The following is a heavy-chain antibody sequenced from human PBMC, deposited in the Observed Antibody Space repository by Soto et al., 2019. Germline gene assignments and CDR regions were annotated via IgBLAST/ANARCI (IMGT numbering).Heavy chain of an antibody. V-gene: IGHV3-43*02. D-gene: IGHD3-22*01. J-gene: IGHJ4*02. CDR1: GFTFDDYA. CDR2: ISGDGGST. CDR3: AKDKTDDYYDSSGYYDY. Sequence: GGSLRLSCAASGFTFDDYAMHWVRQAPGKGLEWVSLISGDGGSTYYADSVKGRFTISRDNSKNSLYLQMNSLRTEDTALYYCAKDKTDDYYDSSGYYDYWGQGTLVTVSS.